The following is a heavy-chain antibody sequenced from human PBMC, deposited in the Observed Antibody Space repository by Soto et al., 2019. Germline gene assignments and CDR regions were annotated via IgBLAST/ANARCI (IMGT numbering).Heavy chain of an antibody. CDR2: SYPGESDT. CDR1: GYSLTSYL. D-gene: IGHD6-19*01. V-gene: IGHV5-51*01. Sequence: PGESLKISFKGSGYSLTSYLLGWVRQMPGKGLEGMGISYPGESDTRYSPSFQGQVTISADKSISTAYLQWSSLKASDTAMYYCARHRRQYSSVWFADAFDIWGQGTMVTVSS. CDR3: ARHRRQYSSVWFADAFDI. J-gene: IGHJ3*02.